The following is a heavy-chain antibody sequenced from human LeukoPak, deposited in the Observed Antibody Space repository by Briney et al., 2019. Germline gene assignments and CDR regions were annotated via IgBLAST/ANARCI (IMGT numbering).Heavy chain of an antibody. V-gene: IGHV4-59*01. CDR3: ARAGSYSPYYYYGMDV. D-gene: IGHD3-10*01. J-gene: IGHJ6*02. CDR2: IYHSGGT. Sequence: SETLSLTCTVSGGSINDASWNWIRQPPGQGLEWIGYIYHSGGTNYNPSLKSRVSISLDTSKNQFSLKLSSVTAADTAVYYCARAGSYSPYYYYGMDVWGQGTTVTVSS. CDR1: GGSINDAS.